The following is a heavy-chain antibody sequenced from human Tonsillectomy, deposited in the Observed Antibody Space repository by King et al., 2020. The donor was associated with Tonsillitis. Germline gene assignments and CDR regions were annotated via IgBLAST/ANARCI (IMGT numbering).Heavy chain of an antibody. CDR1: GFTFSSYA. J-gene: IGHJ6*02. CDR3: AKRGGVAAGTYYYYGMDV. V-gene: IGHV3-23*04. D-gene: IGHD6-13*01. CDR2: ISGSGGST. Sequence: VQLVESGGGLVQPGGSLRLSCAASGFTFSSYAMSWVRQAPGKGLEWVSAISGSGGSTYYADSVKGRFTISRDNSKNTLYLQMNSLRAEDTAVYYCAKRGGVAAGTYYYYGMDVWGQGTTVTVSS.